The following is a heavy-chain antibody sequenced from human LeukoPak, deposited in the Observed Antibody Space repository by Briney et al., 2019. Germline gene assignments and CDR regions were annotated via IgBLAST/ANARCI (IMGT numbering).Heavy chain of an antibody. V-gene: IGHV5-51*01. CDR2: IYAGDSDT. D-gene: IGHD3-10*01. J-gene: IGHJ3*02. CDR3: ARPSKPRSYYLIPLPLDAFDI. Sequence: KPGASLKISCKGSGYSFTIYWIGWARQLPGKGLEWMGIIYAGDSDTRYSPSFQGQVTISADKPISTAYLQWSSLKASDTAMYYCARPSKPRSYYLIPLPLDAFDIWGQGTMVTVSS. CDR1: GYSFTIYW.